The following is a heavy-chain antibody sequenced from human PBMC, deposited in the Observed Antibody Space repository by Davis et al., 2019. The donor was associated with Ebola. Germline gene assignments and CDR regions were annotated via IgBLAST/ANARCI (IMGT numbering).Heavy chain of an antibody. CDR3: AKGGGYCTGGVCYTLDY. CDR1: GFTFSSYA. J-gene: IGHJ4*02. D-gene: IGHD2-8*02. CDR2: ISGSGGST. Sequence: GESLKISCAASGFTFSSYAMSWVRQAPGKGLEWVSAISGSGGSTYYADSVKGRFTISRDNSKNTLYLKMNSLRAEDTAVYYCAKGGGYCTGGVCYTLDYWGQGTLVTVSS. V-gene: IGHV3-23*01.